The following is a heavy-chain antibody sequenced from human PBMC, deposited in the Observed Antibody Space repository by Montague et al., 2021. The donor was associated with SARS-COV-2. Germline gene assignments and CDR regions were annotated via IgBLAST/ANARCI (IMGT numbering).Heavy chain of an antibody. CDR2: IYHSGGT. CDR1: GGSISSDSFY. CDR3: ARRPGTFGAAFDI. J-gene: IGHJ3*02. Sequence: SETLSLTCTVSGGSISSDSFYWGWLRQPPGKGLEWIGLIYHSGGTYNGPSLKRRFSISVDTSKNQLSLKVTSVTAADTAVYYCARRPGTFGAAFDIWGLGTMVTVSS. D-gene: IGHD3-10*01. V-gene: IGHV4-39*01.